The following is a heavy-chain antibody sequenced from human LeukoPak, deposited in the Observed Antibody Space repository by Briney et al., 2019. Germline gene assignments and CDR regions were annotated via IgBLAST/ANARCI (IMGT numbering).Heavy chain of an antibody. J-gene: IGHJ4*02. Sequence: GASVKVSCKASGYTFTSYGISWVRQAPGQGLEWMGWINPNSGGTNYAQKFQGRVTMTRDTSISTAYMELSRLRSDDTAVYYCARGKAYYDSSGYQFDYWGQGTLVTVSS. V-gene: IGHV1-2*02. CDR1: GYTFTSYG. CDR2: INPNSGGT. CDR3: ARGKAYYDSSGYQFDY. D-gene: IGHD3-22*01.